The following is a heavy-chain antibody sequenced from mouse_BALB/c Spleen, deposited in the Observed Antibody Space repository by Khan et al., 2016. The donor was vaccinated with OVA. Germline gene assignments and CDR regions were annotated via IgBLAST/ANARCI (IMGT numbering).Heavy chain of an antibody. J-gene: IGHJ3*01. CDR3: AKRGSSGPGWFTY. D-gene: IGHD3-1*01. V-gene: IGHV3-6*02. Sequence: EVQLQESGPGLVKPSQSLSLTCSVTGYSITNGYFWNWIRQFPGNNLEWMGYIRYDGNTNYNPSLKNRISITRDTSKNQFFLNLNSVTPEDTATYYGAKRGSSGPGWFTYWGQGTLVTVSA. CDR1: GYSITNGYF. CDR2: IRYDGNT.